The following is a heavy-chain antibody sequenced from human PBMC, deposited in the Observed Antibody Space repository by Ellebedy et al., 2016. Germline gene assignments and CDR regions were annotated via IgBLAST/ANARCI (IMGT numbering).Heavy chain of an antibody. Sequence: SVKVSCXASGGTFSSYAISWVRQAPGQGLEWMGGIIPIFGTANYAQKFQGRVTITADKSTSTAYMELSSLRSEDTAVYYCATSFSNTGMATIGGSFFGIYWGQGTLVTVSS. CDR3: ATSFSNTGMATIGGSFFGIY. D-gene: IGHD5-24*01. CDR2: IIPIFGTA. CDR1: GGTFSSYA. V-gene: IGHV1-69*06. J-gene: IGHJ4*02.